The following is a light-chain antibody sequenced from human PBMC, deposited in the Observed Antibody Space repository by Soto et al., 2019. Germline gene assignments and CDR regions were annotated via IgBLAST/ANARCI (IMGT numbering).Light chain of an antibody. CDR3: AVWDDSLSGYV. J-gene: IGLJ1*01. CDR1: SSNIGRNF. CDR2: RDN. Sequence: QSVLTQPPSASGTPGQRVTISCSGSSSNIGRNFVFWYQQFPGTAPKLLIYRDNQRPSGVPDRFSGSKSGTSASLAISGLRSEDEADYYCAVWDDSLSGYVFGTGTKVTVL. V-gene: IGLV1-47*01.